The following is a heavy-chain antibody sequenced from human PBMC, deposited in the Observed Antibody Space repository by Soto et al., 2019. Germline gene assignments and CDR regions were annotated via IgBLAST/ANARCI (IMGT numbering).Heavy chain of an antibody. Sequence: QLHESGPGVVKPSETLSLTCTVSGDSINNNDYYWNWIRQTPGKGLEWIGYVYYSGSTYYIPSLKSRLSMSVDTSKNQFSLKLTSVTAADTAIYYCARMSSYYDKWYFDLWGRGTLVTVSS. CDR3: ARMSSYYDKWYFDL. CDR1: GDSINNNDYY. V-gene: IGHV4-30-4*01. J-gene: IGHJ2*01. D-gene: IGHD3-22*01. CDR2: VYYSGST.